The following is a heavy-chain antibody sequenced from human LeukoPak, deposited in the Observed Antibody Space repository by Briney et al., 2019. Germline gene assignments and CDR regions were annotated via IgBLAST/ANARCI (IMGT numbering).Heavy chain of an antibody. J-gene: IGHJ4*02. Sequence: SETLSLTCTVSGGSISSSAYYWGWIRQPPGKGLEWIGSMFYSGSTNYNPSLKSRVTIAVDTFKNQFFLRLSSMTAADTAVYYCTRQWSNFWSDNWGQGTLVTVSS. V-gene: IGHV4-39*01. CDR3: TRQWSNFWSDN. CDR1: GGSISSSAYY. D-gene: IGHD3-3*01. CDR2: MFYSGST.